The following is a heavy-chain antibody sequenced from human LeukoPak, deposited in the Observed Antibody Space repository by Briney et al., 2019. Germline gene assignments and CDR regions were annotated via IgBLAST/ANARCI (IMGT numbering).Heavy chain of an antibody. D-gene: IGHD6-19*01. CDR3: ARGFGVAVAGRAFDI. V-gene: IGHV3-48*03. J-gene: IGHJ3*02. CDR1: GFTFSSYE. CDR2: ISSSGSTI. Sequence: GGSLRLSCAASGFTFSSYEMNWVREAPGNGREAFSYISSSGSTIYYADSVKGRFTISRDNAKNSLYLQMNSLRAEDTAVYYCARGFGVAVAGRAFDIWGQGTMVTVSS.